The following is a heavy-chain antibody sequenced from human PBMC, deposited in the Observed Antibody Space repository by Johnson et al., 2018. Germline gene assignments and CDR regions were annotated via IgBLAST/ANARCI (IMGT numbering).Heavy chain of an antibody. D-gene: IGHD3-10*01. CDR2: IKQDGSEK. J-gene: IGHJ3*02. CDR3: ARDGGWFGELDAFDI. CDR1: GFTFSSYW. V-gene: IGHV3-7*01. Sequence: VQLVQSGGGLVQPGGSXRLSCAASGFTFSSYWMSWVRQAPGKGLEWVANIKQDGSEKYYVDSVKGRFTISRDNAKNSLYLQMNSLRAEDTAVYNCARDGGWFGELDAFDIWGQGTMVTVSS.